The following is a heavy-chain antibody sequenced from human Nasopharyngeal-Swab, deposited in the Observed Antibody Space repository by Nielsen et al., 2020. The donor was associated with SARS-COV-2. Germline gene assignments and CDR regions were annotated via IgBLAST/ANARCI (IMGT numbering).Heavy chain of an antibody. J-gene: IGHJ6*02. CDR3: ARDGFGESPYYYYYGMDV. D-gene: IGHD3-10*01. CDR1: GFTFSNYS. CDR2: ISSSTSYI. V-gene: IGHV3-21*01. Sequence: GGSLRLSCAASGFTFSNYSMNWVRQAPGKGLEWVSSISSSTSYIYYADSVKGRFTISGDNAKNSLYLQMNSLRAEDTAVYYCARDGFGESPYYYYYGMDVWGQGTTVTVSS.